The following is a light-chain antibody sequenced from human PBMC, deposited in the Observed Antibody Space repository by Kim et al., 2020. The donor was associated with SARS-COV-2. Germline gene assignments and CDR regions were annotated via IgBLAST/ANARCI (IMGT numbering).Light chain of an antibody. CDR3: SSYTSSSTLDV. CDR2: DVS. CDR1: RSDVGSYIY. J-gene: IGLJ1*01. Sequence: SLTTSCTGTRSDVGSYIYVTWYQQHRGKAPKLMIYDVSNRPSGVSNRFGGSKSGKAASLNISGLQAEDEADCYCSSYTSSSTLDVCGTGTKVTVL. V-gene: IGLV2-14*03.